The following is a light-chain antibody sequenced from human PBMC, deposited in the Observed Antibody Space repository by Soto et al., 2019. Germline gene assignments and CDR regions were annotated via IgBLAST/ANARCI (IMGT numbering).Light chain of an antibody. CDR3: SSYTSSSTWV. CDR2: EVG. V-gene: IGLV2-14*01. Sequence: QSALTQPASVSGSPGQSITISCTGTSSDVGYYNYVSWYQQHPGKAPKLMIYEVGNRPSGVSNRFSASTSGNTASLTISGLQTEDEADYYCSSYTSSSTWVFGGGTKLTVL. J-gene: IGLJ3*02. CDR1: SSDVGYYNY.